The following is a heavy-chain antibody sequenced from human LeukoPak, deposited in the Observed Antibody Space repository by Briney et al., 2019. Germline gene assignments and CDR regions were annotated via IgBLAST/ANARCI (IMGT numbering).Heavy chain of an antibody. CDR1: GGSISSTSYY. CDR2: IYYSGST. D-gene: IGHD3/OR15-3a*01. J-gene: IGHJ4*02. V-gene: IGHV4-39*01. Sequence: PSETLSLTCTVSGGSISSTSYYWGWIRQPPGKALEWIGSIYYSGSTYSNPSLKSRVTISVDTSKNQFSLKLTSVTAADTAVYYCARQTGSGLFILPGGQGTLVTVSS. CDR3: ARQTGSGLFILP.